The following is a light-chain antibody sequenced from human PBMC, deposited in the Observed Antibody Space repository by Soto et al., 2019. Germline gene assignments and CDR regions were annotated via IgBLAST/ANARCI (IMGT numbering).Light chain of an antibody. CDR2: DAS. V-gene: IGKV3-11*01. CDR3: QQRSNWPLT. CDR1: QSVSSH. Sequence: EIVLTQSPATLSLSPGERAALSCRASQSVSSHLAWYQQKPGQAPRLLIYDASNRATGIPARFSGSGSGTDFALIIGSLEPGDLSVYYCQQRSNWPLTFDGGTKVEIK. J-gene: IGKJ4*01.